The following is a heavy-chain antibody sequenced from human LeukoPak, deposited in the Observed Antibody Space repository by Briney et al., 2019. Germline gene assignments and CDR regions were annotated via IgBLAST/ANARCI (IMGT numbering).Heavy chain of an antibody. D-gene: IGHD6-19*01. CDR3: ARDALDSSGWFYHGMDV. Sequence: PSETLSLTCTVSGGSISSYYWNWIRQSAGRGLEWIGRFYTGGSPNYNPSLKSRVTMSVDTSKNQFSLKLPSVIAADTAVYYCARDALDSSGWFYHGMDVWGQGTTVTVSS. V-gene: IGHV4-4*07. J-gene: IGHJ6*02. CDR1: GGSISSYY. CDR2: FYTGGSP.